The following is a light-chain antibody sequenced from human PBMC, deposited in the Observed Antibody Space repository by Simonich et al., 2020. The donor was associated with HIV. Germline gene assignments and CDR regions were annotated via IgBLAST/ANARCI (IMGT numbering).Light chain of an antibody. J-gene: IGLJ2*01. Sequence: QSALTQPASVSGSPGQSITISCTGTSSDVGVYNLVSWYQQHPGKAPKLMIYEGSKRTSGVSNRFSGSKSGNTASLTISGLQAEDEADYYCCSYAGSSTYVVFGGGTKLTVL. CDR3: CSYAGSSTYVV. CDR2: EGS. CDR1: SSDVGVYNL. V-gene: IGLV2-23*01.